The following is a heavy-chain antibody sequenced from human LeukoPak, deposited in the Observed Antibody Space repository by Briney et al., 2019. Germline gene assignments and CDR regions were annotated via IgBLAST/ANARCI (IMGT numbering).Heavy chain of an antibody. V-gene: IGHV1-69*13. Sequence: SVKVSCKASGGTFSSYAISWVRQAPGQGLEWMGGIIPIFGTANYAQKFQGRVTITADESTSTAYMELSSLRSEDTAVYYCASRGPYYSSSWESPFDYWGQGTLVTVSS. CDR3: ASRGPYYSSSWESPFDY. CDR2: IIPIFGTA. D-gene: IGHD6-13*01. J-gene: IGHJ4*02. CDR1: GGTFSSYA.